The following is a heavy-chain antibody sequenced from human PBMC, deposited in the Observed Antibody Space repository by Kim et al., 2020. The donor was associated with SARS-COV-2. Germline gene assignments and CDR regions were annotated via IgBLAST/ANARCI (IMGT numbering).Heavy chain of an antibody. Sequence: GGSLRLSCAASGFTFSTYAMTWVRQTPGKGLEWVSSVTTNGVRTYYADSVKGRFTISRDNSKNTLSLQMNSLRAEDTAIYYCAKDLVTLVWFGDGGVPKSMDVWGQGTTVTVS. CDR2: VTTNGVRT. CDR3: AKDLVTLVWFGDGGVPKSMDV. V-gene: IGHV3-23*01. CDR1: GFTFSTYA. D-gene: IGHD3-10*01. J-gene: IGHJ6*02.